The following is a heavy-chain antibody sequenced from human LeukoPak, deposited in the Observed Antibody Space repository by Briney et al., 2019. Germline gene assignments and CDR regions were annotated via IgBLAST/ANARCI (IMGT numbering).Heavy chain of an antibody. Sequence: GGSLRLSCAASGFMFSSNWMSWVRLAPGKGLEWEANIKEDGTETYYVDSVKGRFTISRDNAKNSLYLQMNSLRVEDTAVYYCAKEGRSLQTYWGQGTLVTVSS. CDR3: AKEGRSLQTY. CDR2: IKEDGTET. J-gene: IGHJ4*02. V-gene: IGHV3-7*03. D-gene: IGHD5-24*01. CDR1: GFMFSSNW.